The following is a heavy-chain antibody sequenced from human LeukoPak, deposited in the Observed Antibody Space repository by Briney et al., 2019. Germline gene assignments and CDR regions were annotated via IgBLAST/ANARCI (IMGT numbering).Heavy chain of an antibody. Sequence: ASDTLSLTCAVSGNSISNTYYWGWIRQPPGKELEWIGSIYNSGSTHYNPSLKSRVTISVDTSKNQFSLKLSFVTAADTAVYYCARNSSGNYFDYWGQGTLVTVSS. V-gene: IGHV4-38-2*01. J-gene: IGHJ4*02. CDR2: IYNSGST. CDR1: GNSISNTYY. D-gene: IGHD1-26*01. CDR3: ARNSSGNYFDY.